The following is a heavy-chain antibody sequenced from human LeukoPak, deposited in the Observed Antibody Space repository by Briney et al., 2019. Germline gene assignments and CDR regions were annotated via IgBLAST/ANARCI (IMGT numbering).Heavy chain of an antibody. CDR3: ARGGTYRYGSSDY. V-gene: IGHV5-51*01. J-gene: IGHJ4*02. CDR2: IHHGDSGT. CDR1: GYTSTNCW. D-gene: IGHD5-18*01. Sequence: GESLKISCKASGYTSTNCWIGWGRHMPGKGVEWMGIIHHGDSGTRYSPSFQGQVTMSVAESITTAYLQWSSLRASDSAIYYCARGGTYRYGSSDYWGQGTLVTVSS.